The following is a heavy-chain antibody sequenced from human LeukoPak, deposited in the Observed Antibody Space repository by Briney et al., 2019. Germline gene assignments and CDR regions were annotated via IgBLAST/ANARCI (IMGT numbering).Heavy chain of an antibody. V-gene: IGHV4-34*01. D-gene: IGHD1-26*01. Sequence: PSETLSLTCAVYGGSFGGYYWSWIRQPPGKGLEWIGEINHSGSTNYNPSLKSRVTISVDTSKNQFSLKLSSVTAADTAVYYCARRTLVGATALDYWGQGTLVTVSS. CDR2: INHSGST. CDR3: ARRTLVGATALDY. J-gene: IGHJ4*02. CDR1: GGSFGGYY.